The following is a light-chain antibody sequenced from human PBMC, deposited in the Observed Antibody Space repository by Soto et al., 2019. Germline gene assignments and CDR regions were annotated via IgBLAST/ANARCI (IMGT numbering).Light chain of an antibody. V-gene: IGKV3-11*01. CDR3: QQRSNWPLT. CDR1: QSVSSY. CDR2: GAS. J-gene: IGKJ4*01. Sequence: EIVLTQSPATLSLSPGARATLSCRASQSVSSYLAWYQQKPGQAPRLLIYGASNRATGVPARFSGSGSGTDITLTISSLEPEDFAVYYCQQRSNWPLTFGGGTKVEI.